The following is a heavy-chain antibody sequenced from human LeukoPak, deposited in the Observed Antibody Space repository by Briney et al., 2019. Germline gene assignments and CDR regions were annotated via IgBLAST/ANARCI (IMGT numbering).Heavy chain of an antibody. J-gene: IGHJ4*02. CDR1: GFTFSSIA. CDR3: AKGQELDDGVFDS. D-gene: IGHD1-1*01. CDR2: IRSNGETT. V-gene: IGHV3-23*01. Sequence: GGSLTLSCAASGFTFSSIAMTWVRQAPGKGLDWVSTIRSNGETTYNADSVKGRFTISRDNSKKTLYLQLNSLRVEDTAIYYCAKGQELDDGVFDSWGQGTLVTVSS.